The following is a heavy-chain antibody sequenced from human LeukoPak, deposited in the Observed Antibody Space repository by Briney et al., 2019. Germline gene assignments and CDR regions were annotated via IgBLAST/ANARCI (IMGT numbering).Heavy chain of an antibody. D-gene: IGHD6-13*01. CDR1: GFALGSYS. V-gene: IGHV3-48*04. CDR2: ISSTSSKI. CDR3: ARVGSTWRWDH. J-gene: IGHJ4*02. Sequence: GGSLRLSCAASGFALGSYSMNWARQAPGKGLEWVSYISSTSSKIDYADSVKGRFTISRDNAKNSLYLHMNSLRAEDTAMYYCARVGSTWRWDHWGQGTLVTVSS.